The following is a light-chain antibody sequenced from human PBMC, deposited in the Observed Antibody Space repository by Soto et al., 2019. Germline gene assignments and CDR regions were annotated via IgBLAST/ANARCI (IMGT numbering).Light chain of an antibody. CDR1: QVIFNY. V-gene: IGKV1-27*01. J-gene: IGKJ1*01. Sequence: DIELTQSPSSLSASLGDKITITCRASQVIFNYLAWLQQKPGKAPNLLIYDASTLKVGVPSRFSGSRSGTDFTLTISSLQPEDVATYYCQKYDSAPRTFGQGTKV. CDR2: DAS. CDR3: QKYDSAPRT.